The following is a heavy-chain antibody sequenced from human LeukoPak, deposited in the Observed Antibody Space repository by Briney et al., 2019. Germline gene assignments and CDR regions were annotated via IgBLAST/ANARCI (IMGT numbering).Heavy chain of an antibody. CDR2: ISAYNGNT. V-gene: IGHV1-18*01. J-gene: IGHJ5*02. CDR1: GYTFTSYG. D-gene: IGHD6-6*01. Sequence: ASVKVSCKASGYTFTSYGISWVRQAPGQGLEWMGWISAYNGNTNYAQKLQGRVTMTTDTSTSTAYMELRSLRSDDTAVYYCARVEKIAARPKGSNWFDPWGQGTLVTVSS. CDR3: ARVEKIAARPKGSNWFDP.